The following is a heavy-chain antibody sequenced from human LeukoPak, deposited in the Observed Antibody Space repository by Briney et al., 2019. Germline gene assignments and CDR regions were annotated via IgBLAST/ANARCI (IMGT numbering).Heavy chain of an antibody. D-gene: IGHD1-7*01. V-gene: IGHV4-4*07. CDR3: ARVHWNYDGLAWFDP. CDR2: IFTSGAT. CDR1: GGSIDSYS. J-gene: IGHJ5*02. Sequence: SETLSLTCTVSGGSIDSYSWSWIRQSAGKGLEWIGRIFTSGATFYNPSLKTRVTMSIATSKNQFSLKLSSVTAADTAVYYCARVHWNYDGLAWFDPWGQGTLVTVSS.